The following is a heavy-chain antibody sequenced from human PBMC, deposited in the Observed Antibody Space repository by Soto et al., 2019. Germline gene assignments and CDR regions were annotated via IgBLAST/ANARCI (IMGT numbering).Heavy chain of an antibody. D-gene: IGHD2-2*02. CDR2: INPNSGGT. CDR3: ARDLRPPYCSSTSCYTGFDY. Sequence: GASVKVSCKASGYTFTGYYMHWVRQAPGQGLEWMGWINPNSGGTNYAQKFQGRVTMTRDASISTAYMELSRLRSDDTAVYYCARDLRPPYCSSTSCYTGFDYWGQGTLVTVSS. CDR1: GYTFTGYY. V-gene: IGHV1-2*02. J-gene: IGHJ4*02.